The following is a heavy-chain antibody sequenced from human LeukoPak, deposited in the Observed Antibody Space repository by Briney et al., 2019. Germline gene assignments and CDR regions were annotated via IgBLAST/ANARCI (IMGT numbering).Heavy chain of an antibody. CDR1: GGSFSGYY. Sequence: SETLSLTCAVYGGSFSGYYWSWIRQPPGKGLEWIGEINHSGSTNYNPSLKSRVTISVDTSKNQFSLRLSSVTAADTAVYYCARNFRIQLWLRTPFDYWDQGTLVTVSS. D-gene: IGHD5-18*01. CDR2: INHSGST. V-gene: IGHV4-34*01. CDR3: ARNFRIQLWLRTPFDY. J-gene: IGHJ4*02.